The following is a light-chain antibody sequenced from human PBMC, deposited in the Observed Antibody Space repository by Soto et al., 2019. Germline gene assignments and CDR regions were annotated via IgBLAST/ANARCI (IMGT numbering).Light chain of an antibody. CDR1: QGINSF. Sequence: AIQLTQSPSSLSASVGDRVTITCRASQGINSFLAWYQQKPGKAPKLLIYAASTLQSGVPSRFSGSGSGTDFTLTINDLQPEDVATYFCLQDYDFPYTFGQGTKVDIK. CDR2: AAS. CDR3: LQDYDFPYT. V-gene: IGKV1-6*01. J-gene: IGKJ2*01.